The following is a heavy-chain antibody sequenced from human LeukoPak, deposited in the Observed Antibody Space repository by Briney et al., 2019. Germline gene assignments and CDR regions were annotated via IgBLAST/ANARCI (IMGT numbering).Heavy chain of an antibody. V-gene: IGHV4-31*03. CDR2: IYYSGST. J-gene: IGHJ6*02. Sequence: PSETLSLTCTVSGGSISSDYWSWIRQHPGKGLEWIGYIYYSGSTYYNPSLKSRVTISVDTSKNQFSLKLSSVTAADTAVYYCARGPSIVVVPAAIRNYGMDVWGQGTTVTVSS. CDR1: GGSISSDY. D-gene: IGHD2-2*02. CDR3: ARGPSIVVVPAAIRNYGMDV.